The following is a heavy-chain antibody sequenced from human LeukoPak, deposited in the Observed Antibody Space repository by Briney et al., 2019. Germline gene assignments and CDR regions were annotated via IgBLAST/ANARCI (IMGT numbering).Heavy chain of an antibody. V-gene: IGHV3-21*01. J-gene: IGHJ4*02. CDR2: ISSSSSNI. D-gene: IGHD4-23*01. Sequence: GGSLRLSCAASGFTFSTYSMNWVRQAPGKGLEWVSSISSSSSNIYYADSVKGRFTISRDNAKNSLYLQMNSLRAEDTALYYCARGGSYGGYHSYWGQGTLVTVSS. CDR3: ARGGSYGGYHSY. CDR1: GFTFSTYS.